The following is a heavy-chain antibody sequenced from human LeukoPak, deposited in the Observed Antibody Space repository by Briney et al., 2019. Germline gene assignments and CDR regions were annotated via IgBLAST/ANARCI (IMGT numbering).Heavy chain of an antibody. CDR1: GFTFSSYA. Sequence: GGSLRLSCAASGFTFSSYAMHWVRQAPEKGLEYVSAISSNGGSTYYANSVKGRFTISRDNSKNTLYLQMGSLRAEDTAVYYCARGLLAAAGIDYWGQGALVTVSS. CDR3: ARGLLAAAGIDY. J-gene: IGHJ4*02. CDR2: ISSNGGST. D-gene: IGHD6-13*01. V-gene: IGHV3-64*01.